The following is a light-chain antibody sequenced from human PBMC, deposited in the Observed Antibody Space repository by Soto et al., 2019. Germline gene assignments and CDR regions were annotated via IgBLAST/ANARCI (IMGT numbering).Light chain of an antibody. V-gene: IGKV1-5*01. CDR3: QQYSTYSWT. J-gene: IGKJ1*01. CDR1: QSISSW. CDR2: DAS. Sequence: DIQMTQSPSTLSASVGDRVTITCRASQSISSWLAWYQQKAGKAPKILIYDASSLESGVPSRFSGSGSGTEFTLTISSLQPDDFATYYCQQYSTYSWTFGQGTKVDIK.